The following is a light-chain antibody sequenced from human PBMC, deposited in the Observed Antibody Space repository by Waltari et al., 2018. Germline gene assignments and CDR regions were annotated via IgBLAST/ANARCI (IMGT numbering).Light chain of an antibody. V-gene: IGKV3-11*01. CDR1: QSVSSY. CDR3: QQRRDWPIT. Sequence: DIVLTQSPASLSLSPGERATLSCRASQSVSSYLAWYQQKPGQAPRLLIYDASNRATGIPARFSGSGSGTDITLTISSLEPEDFAVYYCQQRRDWPITFGQGTRLEIK. J-gene: IGKJ5*01. CDR2: DAS.